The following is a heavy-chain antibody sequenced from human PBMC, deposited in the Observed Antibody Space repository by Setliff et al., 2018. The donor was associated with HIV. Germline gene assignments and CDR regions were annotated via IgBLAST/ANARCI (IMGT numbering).Heavy chain of an antibody. CDR1: GYSFTSYW. J-gene: IGHJ3*02. CDR2: IHPGDSDT. CDR3: ARRGISGWQSHGFDI. Sequence: GESLKISCTGSGYSFTSYWISWVRQMPGKGLEWMGIIHPGDSDTTYSPSFQGQVTISVDRSINTAYLQWSSLKASDTAMYYCARRGISGWQSHGFDIWGQGTMVTVSS. D-gene: IGHD6-19*01. V-gene: IGHV5-51*01.